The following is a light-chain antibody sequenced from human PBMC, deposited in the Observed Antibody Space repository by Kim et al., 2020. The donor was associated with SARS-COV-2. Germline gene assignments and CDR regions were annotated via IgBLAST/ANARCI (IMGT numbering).Light chain of an antibody. CDR1: QSVITS. Sequence: EIVLTQSPATLSLSPGERATLSCRASQSVITSVAWFQHKPGQAPRLLIHDASYRATGIPARFSGSGSGTDFTLTITGLQAEDFAVYYCQQREDWPLTFGGGTKVDIK. CDR2: DAS. V-gene: IGKV3-11*01. CDR3: QQREDWPLT. J-gene: IGKJ4*01.